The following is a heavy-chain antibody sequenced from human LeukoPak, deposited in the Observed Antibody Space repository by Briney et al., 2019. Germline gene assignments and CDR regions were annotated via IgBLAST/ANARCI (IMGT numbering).Heavy chain of an antibody. V-gene: IGHV1-69*05. CDR1: GGTFSSYA. CDR3: ARGVSGYQGYYNMDV. D-gene: IGHD3-22*01. J-gene: IGHJ6*03. Sequence: ASVKVSCEASGGTFSSYAISWVRQAPGQGLEWMGGIIPIFGTANYAQKFQGRVTITTDESTSTAYMELSSLRSEDTAVYYCARGVSGYQGYYNMDVWDKGTTVTVS. CDR2: IIPIFGTA.